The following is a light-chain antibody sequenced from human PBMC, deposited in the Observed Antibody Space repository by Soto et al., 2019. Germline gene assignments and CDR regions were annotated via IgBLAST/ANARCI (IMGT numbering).Light chain of an antibody. CDR2: ATS. V-gene: IGKV3-20*01. Sequence: EIVLTQSPGTLSLSPGERATLSCRASQTISSSYLGWYQQKPGQSPRLLIFATSTRATSIPDRFSGSGSGTDFTLTISRLEPEDFAVYYCQQYCCTPPLSFGGGTKVEIK. J-gene: IGKJ4*01. CDR1: QTISSSY. CDR3: QQYCCTPPLS.